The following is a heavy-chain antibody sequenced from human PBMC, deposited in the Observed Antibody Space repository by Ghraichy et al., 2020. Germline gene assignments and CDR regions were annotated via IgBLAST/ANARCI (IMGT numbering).Heavy chain of an antibody. D-gene: IGHD6-19*01. J-gene: IGHJ4*02. V-gene: IGHV3-30*18. Sequence: GGSLRLSCAASGFTFSSYGMHWVRQAPGKGLEWVAVISYDGSNKYYADSVKGRFTISRDNSKNTLYLQMNSLRAEDTAVYYCAKDLVDSSGWYLDYWGQGTLVTVSS. CDR1: GFTFSSYG. CDR2: ISYDGSNK. CDR3: AKDLVDSSGWYLDY.